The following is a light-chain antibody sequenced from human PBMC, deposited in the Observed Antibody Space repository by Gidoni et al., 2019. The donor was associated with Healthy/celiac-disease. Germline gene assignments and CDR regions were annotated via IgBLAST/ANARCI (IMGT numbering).Light chain of an antibody. Sequence: EIVLTQSPGTLSLSPAERATLSCRASKSVSSSYLAWYQQKPGQAPRLLIYGASSRATGIPDRFSGSGSGTDFTLTISRLEPEDFAVYYCQQYGSSPQTFGQGTKVEIK. CDR3: QQYGSSPQT. CDR1: KSVSSSY. J-gene: IGKJ1*01. CDR2: GAS. V-gene: IGKV3-20*01.